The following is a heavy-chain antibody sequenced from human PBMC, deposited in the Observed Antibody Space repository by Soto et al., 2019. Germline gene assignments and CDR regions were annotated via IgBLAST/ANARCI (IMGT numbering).Heavy chain of an antibody. CDR2: ISYDGSIK. Sequence: PGGSLRLSCAASGFTFSVFGMHWVRQAPGKGLEWVAVISYDGSIKYYVDSVKGRFTISRDNSKNTLDLQMNSLREEDTAVYYCAAETKSYFYGMDVWGQGTTVTVSS. CDR3: AAETKSYFYGMDV. V-gene: IGHV3-30*03. CDR1: GFTFSVFG. J-gene: IGHJ6*02.